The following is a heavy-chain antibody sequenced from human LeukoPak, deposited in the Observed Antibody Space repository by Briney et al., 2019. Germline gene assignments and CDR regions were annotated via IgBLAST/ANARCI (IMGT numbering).Heavy chain of an antibody. CDR1: GYSISSGFY. CDR2: IYHSGST. J-gene: IGHJ5*02. Sequence: SETLSLTCTVSGYSISSGFYWGWIRQPPGKGLECIGSIYHSGSTYYNPSLKSRVTISVDTSKNQFSLNLSSVTAADTAMYYCARFSGYYRYNWFDPWGQGTLVTVSS. D-gene: IGHD3-3*01. CDR3: ARFSGYYRYNWFDP. V-gene: IGHV4-38-2*02.